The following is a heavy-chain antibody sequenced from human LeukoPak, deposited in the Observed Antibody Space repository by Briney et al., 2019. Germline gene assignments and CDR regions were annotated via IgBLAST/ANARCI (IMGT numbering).Heavy chain of an antibody. V-gene: IGHV1-8*01. Sequence: GASVKVSCKTSGYTFTDYDINWVRQAPGQGLEWMGYIHPSSGYRESAQKFQGRVTMTRNVSTGTAYMELSSLTSEDTAVYYCARVTLGVRYNWFDPWGQGTLIAVSS. J-gene: IGHJ5*02. D-gene: IGHD2-21*02. CDR2: IHPSSGYR. CDR3: ARVTLGVRYNWFDP. CDR1: GYTFTDYD.